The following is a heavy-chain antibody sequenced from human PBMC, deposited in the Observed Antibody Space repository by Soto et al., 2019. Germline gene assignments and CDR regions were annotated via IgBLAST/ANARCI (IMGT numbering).Heavy chain of an antibody. CDR1: GYTFTGYY. V-gene: IGHV1-2*02. Sequence: GESLKISCKASGYTFTGYYMHWVRQAPGQGLEWMGWINPNSGGTNYAQKFQGRVTMTRDTSISTAYMELSRLRSDDTAVYYCARANLSIAAAGDYWGQGTLVTVSS. CDR2: INPNSGGT. CDR3: ARANLSIAAAGDY. D-gene: IGHD6-13*01. J-gene: IGHJ4*02.